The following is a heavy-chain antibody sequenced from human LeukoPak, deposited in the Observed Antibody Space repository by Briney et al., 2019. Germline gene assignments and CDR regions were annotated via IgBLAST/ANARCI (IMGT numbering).Heavy chain of an antibody. CDR3: ARGRWVATNQAYYFDD. V-gene: IGHV1-3*03. J-gene: IGHJ4*02. CDR2: INAGNGHT. D-gene: IGHD5-12*01. Sequence: GASVKVSCKTSAYSFTPYAMHWVRQAPGQRLEWMGWINAGNGHTKYSQEFQGRLTITRDTSANIVYMDLSSLRSGDMAVYYCARGRWVATNQAYYFDDWGQGTLVTVSS. CDR1: AYSFTPYA.